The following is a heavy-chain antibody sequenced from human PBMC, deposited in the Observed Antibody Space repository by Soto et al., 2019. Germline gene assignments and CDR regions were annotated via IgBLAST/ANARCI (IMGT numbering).Heavy chain of an antibody. CDR1: GFSLSTSGVG. J-gene: IGHJ4*02. CDR2: IHWNDDN. CDR3: IHRRVNGGMDH. V-gene: IGHV2-5*01. Sequence: QITLKESGPTLVKPTQTLTLTCTFSGFSLSTSGVGVGCVRQPPGKALEWLAVIHWNDDNHYTSSLKTRLTITKDITKNQVVFTMTNMDPVDTGTYYCIHRRVNGGMDHWGPGILVTVSS.